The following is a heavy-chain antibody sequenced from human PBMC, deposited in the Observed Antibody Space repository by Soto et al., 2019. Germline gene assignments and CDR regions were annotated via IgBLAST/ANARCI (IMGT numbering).Heavy chain of an antibody. J-gene: IGHJ5*02. D-gene: IGHD3-10*01. Sequence: ASVKVSCKASGYTFTSYGISWVRQAPGQGLEWMGWISAYNGNTNYAQKLQGRVTMTTDTSTSTAYMELRSLRSDDTAVYYCARDRVVRGVAAYNWFDPWGQGTLVTSPQ. CDR1: GYTFTSYG. CDR3: ARDRVVRGVAAYNWFDP. V-gene: IGHV1-18*01. CDR2: ISAYNGNT.